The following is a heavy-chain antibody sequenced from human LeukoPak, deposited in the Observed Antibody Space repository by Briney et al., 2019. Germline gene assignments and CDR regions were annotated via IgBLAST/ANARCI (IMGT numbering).Heavy chain of an antibody. CDR2: IIPIFGTA. CDR3: ARRGDYGGINFDY. CDR1: GGTFSSYA. J-gene: IGHJ4*02. D-gene: IGHD4-23*01. Sequence: SVKVSCKASGGTFSSYAISWVRQAPGQGLEWMGGIIPIFGTANYAQKFQGRVTTTADESTSTAYMELSSLRSEDTAVYYCARRGDYGGINFDYWGQGTLVTVSS. V-gene: IGHV1-69*13.